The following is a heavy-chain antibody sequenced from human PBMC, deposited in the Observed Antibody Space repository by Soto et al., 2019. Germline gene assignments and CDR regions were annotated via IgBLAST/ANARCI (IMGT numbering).Heavy chain of an antibody. D-gene: IGHD1-26*01. J-gene: IGHJ4*02. CDR1: GFTFSSYG. Sequence: GGSLRLSCAASGFTFSSYGMHWVRQAPGKGLEWVAVISCDGSNKYYADSVKGRFTISRDNSKNTLYLQMNSLRAEDTAVYYCAKDGIVGATTAALIDYWGQGTLVTVSS. V-gene: IGHV3-30*18. CDR3: AKDGIVGATTAALIDY. CDR2: ISCDGSNK.